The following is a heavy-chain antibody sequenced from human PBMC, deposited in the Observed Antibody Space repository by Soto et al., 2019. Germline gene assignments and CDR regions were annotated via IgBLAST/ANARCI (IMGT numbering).Heavy chain of an antibody. V-gene: IGHV4-34*01. CDR1: GGSFSGYY. Sequence: QVQLQQWGAGLLKPSETLSLTCAVYGGSFSGYYWSWIRQPPGKGLEWIGEINHSGSTNYNPSLKSRVTISVDTSKNQFSLKLSSVTDADTAVYYCARVGGIAAAGKCDYWGQGTLVTVSS. J-gene: IGHJ4*02. D-gene: IGHD6-13*01. CDR2: INHSGST. CDR3: ARVGGIAAAGKCDY.